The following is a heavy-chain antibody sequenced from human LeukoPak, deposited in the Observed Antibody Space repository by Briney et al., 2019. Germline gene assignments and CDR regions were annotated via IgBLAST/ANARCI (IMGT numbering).Heavy chain of an antibody. CDR3: ARGNQLLLRFGEWGGYYFDY. Sequence: SETLSLTCTVSGGSISSYYWSWIRQPPGKGLEWIGYIYYSGSTNYNPSLKSRVTISVDTSKNQFSLKLSSVTAADTAVYYCARGNQLLLRFGEWGGYYFDYWGQGTLVTVSS. CDR2: IYYSGST. J-gene: IGHJ4*02. V-gene: IGHV4-59*01. CDR1: GGSISSYY. D-gene: IGHD3-10*01.